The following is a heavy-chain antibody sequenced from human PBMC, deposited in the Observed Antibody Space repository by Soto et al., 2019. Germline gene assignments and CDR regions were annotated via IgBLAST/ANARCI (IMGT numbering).Heavy chain of an antibody. CDR2: ISGSGGST. V-gene: IGHV3-23*01. D-gene: IGHD6-19*01. J-gene: IGHJ6*02. Sequence: EVQLLESGGGLVQPGGSLRLSCAASGFTFSSYAMSWVRQAPGKGLEWVSAISGSGGSTYYADSVKGRFTISRDNSKNTLYLQMNSLRAEDTAVYYCAKDTEWLVRHGVWGGMDVWGQGTTVTVSS. CDR3: AKDTEWLVRHGVWGGMDV. CDR1: GFTFSSYA.